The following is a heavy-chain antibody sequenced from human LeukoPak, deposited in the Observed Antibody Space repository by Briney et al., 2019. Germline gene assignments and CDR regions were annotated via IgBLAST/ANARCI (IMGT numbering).Heavy chain of an antibody. CDR2: FWCSGRKT. V-gene: IGHV3-21*01. J-gene: IGHJ4*02. D-gene: IGHD1-26*01. CDR3: ARIEEPHDFEY. Sequence: SGGALRLSCAASGLTFRIYSMIWARHAPGKGLDWVSSFWCSGRKTHPAYSVKRRFTISRDNPKNSLSLQLDSVSAEDTAVYYCARIEEPHDFEYWGQGDLVTVSS. CDR1: GLTFRIYS.